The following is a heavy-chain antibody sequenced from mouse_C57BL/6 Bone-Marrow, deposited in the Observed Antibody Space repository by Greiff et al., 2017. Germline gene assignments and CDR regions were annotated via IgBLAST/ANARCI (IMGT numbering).Heavy chain of an antibody. CDR3: ARSGGLRDAMDY. CDR1: GYSFTDYN. V-gene: IGHV1-39*01. D-gene: IGHD2-2*01. Sequence: EVQLQESGPELVKPGASVKISCKASGYSFTDYNMNWVKQSNGKSLEWIGVINPNYGTTSYKQKFKGKATLTVDQSSSTAYMQLNSLTSEESAVYYCARSGGLRDAMDYWGQGTSVTVSS. CDR2: INPNYGTT. J-gene: IGHJ4*01.